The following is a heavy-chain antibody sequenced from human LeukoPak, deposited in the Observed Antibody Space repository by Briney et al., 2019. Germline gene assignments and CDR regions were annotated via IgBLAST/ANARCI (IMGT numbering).Heavy chain of an antibody. J-gene: IGHJ6*03. V-gene: IGHV3-21*01. Sequence: KTGGSLRLSCAASGFTFSSYSMNWVRQAPGKGLEWVSSISSSSSYIYYADSVKGRFTISRDNAKNSLYLQMNSLRAEDTAVYYCARELELGFGGLGYMDVWGKGTTVTVSS. D-gene: IGHD3-10*01. CDR3: ARELELGFGGLGYMDV. CDR1: GFTFSSYS. CDR2: ISSSSSYI.